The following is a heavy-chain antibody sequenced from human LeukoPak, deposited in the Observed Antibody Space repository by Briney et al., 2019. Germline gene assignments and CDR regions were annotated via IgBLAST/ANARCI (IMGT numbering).Heavy chain of an antibody. CDR2: ISGSGGST. Sequence: GGSLRLSCAASGFTFSTFSMNCVRQAPGKGLEWVSAISGSGGSTYYADSVKGRFTISRDNSKNTLYLQMNSLRAEDTAVYYCAKDMSCTSCYSYFDYWGQGTLVTVSS. CDR1: GFTFSTFS. CDR3: AKDMSCTSCYSYFDY. J-gene: IGHJ4*02. V-gene: IGHV3-23*01. D-gene: IGHD2-2*01.